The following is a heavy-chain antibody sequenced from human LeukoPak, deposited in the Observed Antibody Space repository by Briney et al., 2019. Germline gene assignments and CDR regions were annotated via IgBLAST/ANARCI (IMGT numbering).Heavy chain of an antibody. CDR1: GYSFTSYW. V-gene: IGHV5-51*01. Sequence: GESLKISCKGSGYSFTSYWIGWVRQMPGKGLEWMGIIYPGDSDTRYSPSFQGQVTISADKSISTAYLPWSSLEASNTAMYYCARLPFLSVAGTLFYMDVWGKGTTVTFSS. CDR2: IYPGDSDT. J-gene: IGHJ6*03. CDR3: ARLPFLSVAGTLFYMDV. D-gene: IGHD6-19*01.